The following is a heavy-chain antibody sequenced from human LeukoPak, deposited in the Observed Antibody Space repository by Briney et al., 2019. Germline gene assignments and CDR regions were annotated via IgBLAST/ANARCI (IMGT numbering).Heavy chain of an antibody. CDR1: GGTFSSNG. Sequence: SVKVSCKASGGTFSSNGISWVRQAPGQGLEWMGGIIPIFGTANYAQKFQGRVTITADESTSTAYMELSSLRSEDTAVYYCARGATEYNWNTLYYYMDVWGKGTTVTVSS. J-gene: IGHJ6*03. CDR2: IIPIFGTA. D-gene: IGHD1/OR15-1a*01. CDR3: ARGATEYNWNTLYYYMDV. V-gene: IGHV1-69*13.